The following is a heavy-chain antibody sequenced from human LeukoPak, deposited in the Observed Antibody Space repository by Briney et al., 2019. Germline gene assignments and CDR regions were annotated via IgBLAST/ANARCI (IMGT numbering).Heavy chain of an antibody. CDR3: TRLIMSSIYYYYMDV. Sequence: SETLSLTCTVSGYSISSGYYWGWIRQPPGKGLEWIGSTYHSGSTYYNPSLKSRVTISVDTSKNQFSLKLSSVTAADTAVYYCTRLIMSSIYYYYMDVWGKGTTVTVSS. CDR1: GYSISSGYY. D-gene: IGHD3-10*01. V-gene: IGHV4-38-2*02. J-gene: IGHJ6*03. CDR2: TYHSGST.